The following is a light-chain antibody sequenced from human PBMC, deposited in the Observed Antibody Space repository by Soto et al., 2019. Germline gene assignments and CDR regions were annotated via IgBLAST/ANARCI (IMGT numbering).Light chain of an antibody. V-gene: IGKV2-28*01. CDR1: QSLLHGNGYNF. CDR2: LAS. CDR3: MQSLQPGST. J-gene: IGKJ3*01. Sequence: DIVMAQSPLSLPVTPGEPASISCRSNQSLLHGNGYNFLDWYLQKPGQSPQLLIYLASHRASGFPDRISGSGSGTDFTLKISRVEAEGVDDYYCMQSLQPGSTFGPGTKMDIK.